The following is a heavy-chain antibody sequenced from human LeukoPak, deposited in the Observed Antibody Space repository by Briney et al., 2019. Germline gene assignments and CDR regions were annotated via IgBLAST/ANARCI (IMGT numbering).Heavy chain of an antibody. CDR3: VRAGPAAPLDY. D-gene: IGHD2-15*01. CDR2: INPKSGAT. J-gene: IGHJ4*02. V-gene: IGHV1-2*02. Sequence: GASVKVSCKASGYSFTDYYIHWVRRAPGQGFEWMGWINPKSGATDYSQKFQGRVTLTRDTSIAAAYMELSNLRSDDTAVYYCVRAGPAAPLDYWGQGTLVTVSP. CDR1: GYSFTDYY.